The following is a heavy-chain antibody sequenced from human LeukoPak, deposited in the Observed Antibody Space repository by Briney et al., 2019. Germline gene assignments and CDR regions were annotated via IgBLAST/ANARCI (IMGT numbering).Heavy chain of an antibody. J-gene: IGHJ6*02. CDR3: ARGFYGSVTYYNAEKHGMDV. Sequence: GGSLRLSCAASGFTFSSHSMNWVRQAPGKGLEWVSYISSSSSTIYYAGSVKGRFTISRDNAKNSLYLQMNSLRAEDTAVYYCARGFYGSVTYYNAEKHGMDVWGQGTTVTVSS. D-gene: IGHD3-10*01. CDR2: ISSSSSTI. V-gene: IGHV3-48*04. CDR1: GFTFSSHS.